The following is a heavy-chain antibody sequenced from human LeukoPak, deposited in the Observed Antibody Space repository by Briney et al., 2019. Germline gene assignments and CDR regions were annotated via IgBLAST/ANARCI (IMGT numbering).Heavy chain of an antibody. J-gene: IGHJ4*02. V-gene: IGHV3-7*04. CDR1: GFTFSSHW. CDR3: ARASVLRFLEFDY. CDR2: IKQDGSEK. D-gene: IGHD3-3*01. Sequence: GGSLRLSCAASGFTFSSHWMSWVRQAPGKGLEWVANIKQDGSEKYYVDSVKGRFTISRDNAKNSLYLQMNSLRAEDTAVYHCARASVLRFLEFDYWGQGTLVTVSS.